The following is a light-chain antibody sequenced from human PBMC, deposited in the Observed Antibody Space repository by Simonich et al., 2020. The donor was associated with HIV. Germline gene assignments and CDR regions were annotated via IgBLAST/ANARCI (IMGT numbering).Light chain of an antibody. CDR2: LCS. Sequence: DIVMTQSPLSLPVTPGEPASISCRSSQSLLHNNKYNYLDWYLPKPGQSPQLLIFLCSNRASGVPDRFSGSGSGTDFTLKINRVEAEDVGVYYCMQGIQSPKTFGQGTKLEI. CDR1: QSLLHNNKYNY. J-gene: IGKJ2*01. V-gene: IGKV2-28*01. CDR3: MQGIQSPKT.